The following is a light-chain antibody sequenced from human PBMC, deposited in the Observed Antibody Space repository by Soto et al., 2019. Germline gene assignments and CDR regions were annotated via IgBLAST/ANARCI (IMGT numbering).Light chain of an antibody. CDR3: FSKISGFSYA. CDR2: EVN. CDR1: NTDLGVYGY. Sequence: QSALAQPASVSGSFGQSITISCSGPNTDLGVYGYVSWYQHHPGKAPQLLIYEVNIRPSGISDRFSGSKSGDTASLTISGLLPEDEANYFCFSKISGFSYAFGTGTKLTVL. J-gene: IGLJ1*01. V-gene: IGLV2-14*01.